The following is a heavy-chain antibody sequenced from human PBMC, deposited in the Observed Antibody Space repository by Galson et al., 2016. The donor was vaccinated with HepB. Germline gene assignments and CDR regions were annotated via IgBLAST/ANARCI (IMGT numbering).Heavy chain of an antibody. CDR1: GFTFSSYG. CDR3: AKTTAMVAYYYYGMDV. D-gene: IGHD5-18*01. CDR2: ISFDGSYK. Sequence: LRLSCAASGFTFSSYGMHWVRQAPGKGLEWVAVISFDGSYKYYADSVKGRFTTSRDNSKNTTYLQMSSLRAEDTAVYYCAKTTAMVAYYYYGMDVWGKGTTVAVSS. V-gene: IGHV3-30*18. J-gene: IGHJ6*04.